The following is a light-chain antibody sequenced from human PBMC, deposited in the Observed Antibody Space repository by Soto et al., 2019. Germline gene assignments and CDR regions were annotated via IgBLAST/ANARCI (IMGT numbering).Light chain of an antibody. CDR3: QTWGTGTHAV. J-gene: IGLJ7*01. CDR1: SGHSNYA. V-gene: IGLV4-69*01. CDR2: LNSDGSH. Sequence: QSVLTQSPSASASLGASVKLTCTLSSGHSNYAIAWHQQQPEKGPRYLMKLNSDGSHSKGDGIPDRFSGSSSGAERYLTISSLQSEDEADYYCQTWGTGTHAVFGGGTQLTVL.